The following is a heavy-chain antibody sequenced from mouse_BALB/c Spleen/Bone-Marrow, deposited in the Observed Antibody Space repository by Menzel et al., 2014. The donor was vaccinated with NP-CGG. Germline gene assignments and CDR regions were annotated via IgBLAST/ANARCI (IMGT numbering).Heavy chain of an antibody. CDR1: GFNITDPY. J-gene: IGHJ2*01. CDR3: ATLTGHFDY. Sequence: VQLKQSGAELVKPRASVKLSCTASGFNITDPYIHWVKQRPGQGLDWIGRIDPASDNTQYDPKFQGKATLTADTSSNTAYLQLSSLTSEDTAVYYCATLTGHFDYWGQGTILTVSS. CDR2: IDPASDNT. D-gene: IGHD4-1*01. V-gene: IGHV14-3*02.